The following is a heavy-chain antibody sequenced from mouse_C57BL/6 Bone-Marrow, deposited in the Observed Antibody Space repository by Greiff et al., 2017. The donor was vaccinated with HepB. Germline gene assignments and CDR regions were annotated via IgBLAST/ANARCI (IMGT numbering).Heavy chain of an antibody. D-gene: IGHD2-4*01. CDR3: AREKGTMIKGWFAY. V-gene: IGHV5-4*01. Sequence: DVQLVESGGGLVKPGGSLKLSCAASGFTFSSYAMSWVRQTPEKRLEWVATISDGGSYTYYPDNVKGRFTISRDNAKNNLYLQMSHLKSEDTAMYYCAREKGTMIKGWFAYWGQGTLVTVSA. CDR2: ISDGGSYT. J-gene: IGHJ3*01. CDR1: GFTFSSYA.